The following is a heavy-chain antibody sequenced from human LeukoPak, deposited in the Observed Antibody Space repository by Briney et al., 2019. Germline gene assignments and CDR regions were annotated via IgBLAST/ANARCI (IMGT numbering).Heavy chain of an antibody. Sequence: SVTLSLMCAVYVGSFSGYYWSWLRQPPGKGLEWIGEINHSGSTNYNPSLKSRVTISVDTSKNQFSLKLSSVTAADTAVYYCARTLRYFDWLLGPFDYWGQGTLVTVSS. J-gene: IGHJ4*02. CDR3: ARTLRYFDWLLGPFDY. CDR1: VGSFSGYY. D-gene: IGHD3-9*01. CDR2: INHSGST. V-gene: IGHV4-34*01.